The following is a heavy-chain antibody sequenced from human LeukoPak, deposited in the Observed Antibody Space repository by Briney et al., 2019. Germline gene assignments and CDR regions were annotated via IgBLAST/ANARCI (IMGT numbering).Heavy chain of an antibody. CDR2: IIPIFGTA. Sequence: SVKVSCKSSGGTFSSYASSWVRQGPGRGLEWMGGIIPIFGTANYAQKFQGRVTITADESTSTAYMELSSLRSEDTAVYYCASSQSGTLRGYYWFDPWGQGTLVTVSS. V-gene: IGHV1-69*01. J-gene: IGHJ5*02. CDR1: GGTFSSYA. D-gene: IGHD5-18*01. CDR3: ASSQSGTLRGYYWFDP.